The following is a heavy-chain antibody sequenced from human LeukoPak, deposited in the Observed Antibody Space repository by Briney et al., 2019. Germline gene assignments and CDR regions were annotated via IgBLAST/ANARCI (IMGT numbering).Heavy chain of an antibody. J-gene: IGHJ5*02. CDR2: IYYSGST. CDR3: ARDRVMVRGGGMWFDP. CDR1: GGSISSGGYY. D-gene: IGHD3-10*01. V-gene: IGHV4-31*03. Sequence: SQTLSLTCTVSGGSISSGGYYWSWIRQHPGKGLEWIGYIYYSGSTYYNPSLKSRVTISVDTSKNQFSLKLSSVTAADTAVYYCARDRVMVRGGGMWFDPWGQGTLVTVSS.